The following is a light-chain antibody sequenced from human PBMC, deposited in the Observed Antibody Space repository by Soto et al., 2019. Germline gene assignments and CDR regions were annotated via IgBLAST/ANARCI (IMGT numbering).Light chain of an antibody. CDR3: TSYTSSSTLV. J-gene: IGLJ1*01. V-gene: IGLV2-14*01. CDR2: EVD. CDR1: SSDVGGYNY. Sequence: SALTQPASVSGPPGQSITISCTGTSSDVGGYNYASWYQQHPGKAPKLMIYEVDNRPSGVSNRFSGSKSGNTASLTISGLQAKDEADYYCTSYTSSSTLVFGTGTKVTV.